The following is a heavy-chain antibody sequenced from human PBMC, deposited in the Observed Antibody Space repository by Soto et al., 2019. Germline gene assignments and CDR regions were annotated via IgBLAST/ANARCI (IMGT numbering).Heavy chain of an antibody. CDR3: ASDMHCVFDY. D-gene: IGHD2-21*01. Sequence: GGSLRLSCAASGFTFSSYAMHWVRQAPGKGLEWVAVISYDGSNKYYADSVKGRFTISRDNSKNTLYLQMNSLRIEDTAVYYGASDMHCVFDYWGHRSLVAVSS. J-gene: IGHJ4*01. CDR1: GFTFSSYA. V-gene: IGHV3-30-3*01. CDR2: ISYDGSNK.